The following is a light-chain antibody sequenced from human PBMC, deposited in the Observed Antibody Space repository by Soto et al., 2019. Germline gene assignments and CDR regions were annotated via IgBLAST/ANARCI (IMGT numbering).Light chain of an antibody. J-gene: IGKJ3*01. CDR3: QQSHST. V-gene: IGKV1-39*01. CDR2: AAS. CDR1: QSIGTD. Sequence: DIQMTQSPSSLSASVGDRITITCRASQSIGTDFNWYQHKPGKAPELLIHAASSLRSGVPSRFSGSGSGTYFTLTISSLQPEDFASYYCQQSHSTVGPGTKVDLK.